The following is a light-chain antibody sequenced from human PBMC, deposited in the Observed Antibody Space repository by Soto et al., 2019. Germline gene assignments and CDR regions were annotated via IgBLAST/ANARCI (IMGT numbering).Light chain of an antibody. Sequence: DIQMTQSPSTLSASVGDRVTITCRASQSVSYWLAWYQQKSGKAPKLLIYKASSLESGVPSRFSGSGSETEFTLTISSLQPDDFATYYCQQYYSYSTFGGGTKVEIK. CDR2: KAS. J-gene: IGKJ4*01. CDR1: QSVSYW. CDR3: QQYYSYST. V-gene: IGKV1-5*03.